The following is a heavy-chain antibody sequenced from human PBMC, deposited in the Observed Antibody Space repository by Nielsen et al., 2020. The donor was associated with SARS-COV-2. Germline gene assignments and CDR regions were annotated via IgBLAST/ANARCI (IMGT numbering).Heavy chain of an antibody. J-gene: IGHJ4*02. CDR2: IYPGDSDT. CDR3: ARGGVVVVAATAFGFDY. V-gene: IGHV5-51*01. D-gene: IGHD2-15*01. CDR1: GYSFTSYW. Sequence: GESLKISCKGSGYSFTSYWIGWARQMPGKGLEWMGIIYPGDSDTRYSPSFQGQVTISADKSISTAYLQWSSLKASDTAMYYCARGGVVVVAATAFGFDYWGQGTLVTVSS.